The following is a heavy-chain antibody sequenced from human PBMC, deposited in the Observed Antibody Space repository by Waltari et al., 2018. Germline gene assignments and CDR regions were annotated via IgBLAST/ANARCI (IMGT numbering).Heavy chain of an antibody. CDR3: ARVSAVTPRDGMDV. J-gene: IGHJ6*02. V-gene: IGHV4-59*01. CDR2: IYYSGST. Sequence: QVQLQESGPGLVKPSETLSLTCPVSGGSISSSSWSWIRQPPGKGLEWIGYIYYSGSTNYNPSLKSRVTISVDTSKNQFSLKLSSVTAADTAVYYCARVSAVTPRDGMDVWGQGTTVTVSS. D-gene: IGHD4-17*01. CDR1: GGSISSSS.